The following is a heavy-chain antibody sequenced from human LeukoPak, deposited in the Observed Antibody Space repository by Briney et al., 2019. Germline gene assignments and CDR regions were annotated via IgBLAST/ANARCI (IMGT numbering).Heavy chain of an antibody. J-gene: IGHJ4*02. D-gene: IGHD2-15*01. CDR2: ISGSGGST. CDR3: AKDNIVVVVVAVFDY. CDR1: GFTFSSYA. V-gene: IGHV3-23*01. Sequence: GGSLRLSCAASGFTFSSYAMSWVRQAPGKGLEWVSAISGSGGSTYYADSVKGRFTISRDNSKNTLYLQMNSLRAEDTAVYYCAKDNIVVVVVAVFDYWGQGTLVTVSS.